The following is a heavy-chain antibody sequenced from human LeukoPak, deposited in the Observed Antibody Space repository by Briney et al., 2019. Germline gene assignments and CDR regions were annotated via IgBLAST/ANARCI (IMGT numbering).Heavy chain of an antibody. Sequence: SETLSLTCAVSGGSISSGGYSWSWIRQPPGKGLEWIGYIYHSGSTYYNPSLKSRVTISVDRSKNQFSLKLSSVTAAGTAVYYCARGVAPIYDYAWGSPPNWFDPWGQGTLVTVSS. V-gene: IGHV4-30-2*01. CDR1: GGSISSGGYS. J-gene: IGHJ5*02. D-gene: IGHD3-16*01. CDR2: IYHSGST. CDR3: ARGVAPIYDYAWGSPPNWFDP.